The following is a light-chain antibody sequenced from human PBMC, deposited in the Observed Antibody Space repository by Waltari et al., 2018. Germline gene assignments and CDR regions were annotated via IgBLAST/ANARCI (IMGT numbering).Light chain of an antibody. J-gene: IGLJ3*02. CDR2: NDD. CDR1: SSNGGSNT. Sequence: QSGLTQPPSASGAPGQRVTITCSIGSSNGGSNTVNWYQQFPGTAPKLLMFNDDQRASGVPGRFSGSRSVTSASLAISGLQSEDEATYYCAAWDDTLKGLFGGGTTLTVL. CDR3: AAWDDTLKGL. V-gene: IGLV1-44*01.